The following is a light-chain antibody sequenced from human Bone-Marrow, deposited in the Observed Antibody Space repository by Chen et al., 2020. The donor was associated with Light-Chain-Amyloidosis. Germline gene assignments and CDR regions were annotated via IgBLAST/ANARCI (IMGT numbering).Light chain of an antibody. CDR3: SSYTITNTLV. V-gene: IGLV2-14*01. CDR1: SSDVGGDNH. Sequence: QSALTQPASVSGSPAQSLTIPCTGTSSDVGGDNHVSWYQQHPDKAPKLMIYEVTNRPSWVPDRFSGSKSDNTASLTISGLQTEDEADYFCSSYTITNTLVFGSGTRVTVL. J-gene: IGLJ1*01. CDR2: EVT.